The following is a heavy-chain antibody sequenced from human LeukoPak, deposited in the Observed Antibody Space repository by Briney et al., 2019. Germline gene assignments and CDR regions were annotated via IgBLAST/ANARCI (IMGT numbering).Heavy chain of an antibody. CDR3: ARDQVDYGDYLEQLNYYGMDV. D-gene: IGHD4-17*01. CDR2: IYYSGST. J-gene: IGHJ6*02. V-gene: IGHV4-59*12. CDR1: GGSISSYY. Sequence: SETLSLTCTVSGGSISSYYWSWIRQPPGKGLEWIGYIYYSGSTYYNPSLKSRVTISVDTSKNQFSLKLSSVTAADTAVYYCARDQVDYGDYLEQLNYYGMDVWGQGTTVTVSS.